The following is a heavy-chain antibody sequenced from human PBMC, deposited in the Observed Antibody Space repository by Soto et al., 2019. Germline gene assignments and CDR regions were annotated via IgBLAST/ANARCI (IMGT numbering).Heavy chain of an antibody. V-gene: IGHV3-7*01. Sequence: PGGSLRLSCEVSGFTFKTYWMSWVRQAPGKGLEWLANMNEDANKKYYVDSVKGRFTILGVSAGSALLLRMDSLRAEDTAVYFCAAYNTSRHAAFDIWGRGTLVTVSS. CDR1: GFTFKTYW. CDR3: AAYNTSRHAAFDI. J-gene: IGHJ3*02. CDR2: MNEDANKK. D-gene: IGHD1-20*01.